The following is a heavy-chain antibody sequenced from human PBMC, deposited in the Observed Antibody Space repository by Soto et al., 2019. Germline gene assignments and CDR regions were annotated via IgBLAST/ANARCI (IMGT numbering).Heavy chain of an antibody. V-gene: IGHV2-5*01. CDR3: AHRTSVPCCYCFGS. Sequence: SGPTLVNPTQTLTLTCTFSGFSLSSIGVAVGWIRQPPGKALEWLALLYWNDDRRYSPSLKSRLTITKDTSKNQVVLTMTNMDPADTATSHCAHRTSVPCCYCFGSWGQGTRVTVSS. CDR2: LYWNDDR. D-gene: IGHD1-26*01. J-gene: IGHJ4*02. CDR1: GFSLSSIGVA.